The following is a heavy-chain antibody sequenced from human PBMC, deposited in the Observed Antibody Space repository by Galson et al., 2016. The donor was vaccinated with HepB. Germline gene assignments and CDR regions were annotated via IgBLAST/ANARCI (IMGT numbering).Heavy chain of an antibody. D-gene: IGHD3-10*01. CDR3: SREMTGSYFD. V-gene: IGHV3-73*01. CDR2: IRSKANNYET. CDR1: GFTFSGSA. Sequence: SLRLSCAASGFTFSGSALHWVRQASGKGLAWVGRIRSKANNYETTYAASVKGRFTISRDNAKNSLYLQMNGLRVDETAVYYCSREMTGSYFDWGQGTLVTVSS. J-gene: IGHJ4*02.